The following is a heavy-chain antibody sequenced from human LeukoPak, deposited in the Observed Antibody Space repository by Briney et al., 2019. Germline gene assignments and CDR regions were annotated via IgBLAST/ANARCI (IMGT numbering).Heavy chain of an antibody. CDR3: TTYVAVAGTRHFDS. D-gene: IGHD6-19*01. J-gene: IGHJ4*02. V-gene: IGHV3-15*01. CDR1: GFTFSNAW. CDR2: IRSKTDGGTI. Sequence: GGSLRLSCAASGFTFSNAWMSWVRQAPGKGLEWIGRIRSKTDGGTIDYAAPVKDRFTISRDDSKNTLFLQINSLKTEDTAVYYCTTYVAVAGTRHFDSWGQGALVTVSS.